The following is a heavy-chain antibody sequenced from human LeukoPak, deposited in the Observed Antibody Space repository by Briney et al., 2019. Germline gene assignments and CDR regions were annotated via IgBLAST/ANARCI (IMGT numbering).Heavy chain of an antibody. CDR3: ARPPTYYYDSSGYPDAFDI. Sequence: GESLKISCKGSGYSFTSYRIGWVRQMPGKGLEWMGIIYPGDSDTRYSPSFQGQVTISADKSISTAYLQWSSLKASDTAMYYCARPPTYYYDSSGYPDAFDIWGQGTMVTVSS. CDR1: GYSFTSYR. D-gene: IGHD3-22*01. CDR2: IYPGDSDT. V-gene: IGHV5-51*01. J-gene: IGHJ3*02.